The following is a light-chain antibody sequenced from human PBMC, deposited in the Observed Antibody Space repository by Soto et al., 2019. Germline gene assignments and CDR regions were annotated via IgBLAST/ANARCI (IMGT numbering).Light chain of an antibody. CDR3: GSYTSTDTPVV. CDR2: EVN. Sequence: ALAQPSSVSGSPGQSITISCTGTSTDVGGYNYVSWYQHHPGKGPKLIIYEVNNRPSGVSDRFSGSKSGNKASLTISNLEAEDESDYYCGSYTSTDTPVVFGTGTKVTVL. V-gene: IGLV2-14*01. CDR1: STDVGGYNY. J-gene: IGLJ1*01.